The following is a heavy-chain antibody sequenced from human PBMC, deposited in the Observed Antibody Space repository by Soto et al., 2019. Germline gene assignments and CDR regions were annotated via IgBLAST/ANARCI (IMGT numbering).Heavy chain of an antibody. Sequence: ASVKVSCKASGYTFTSYYMHWVRQAPGQGLEWMGIINPSGGSTSYAQKFQGRVTMTRDTSTSTVYMELSSLRSEDTAVYYCARGEGGIYYYYYMDVWGKGTTVTVSS. J-gene: IGHJ6*03. CDR3: ARGEGGIYYYYYMDV. CDR2: INPSGGST. V-gene: IGHV1-46*03. CDR1: GYTFTSYY.